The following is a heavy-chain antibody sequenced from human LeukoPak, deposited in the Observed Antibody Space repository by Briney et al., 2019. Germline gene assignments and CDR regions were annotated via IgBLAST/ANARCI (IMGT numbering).Heavy chain of an antibody. V-gene: IGHV3-23*01. CDR1: GFTFSSYA. CDR3: AKRKIGRFLERLSHFDY. J-gene: IGHJ4*02. D-gene: IGHD3-3*01. Sequence: GGSLRLSCAASGFTFSSYAMSWVRQAPGKGLEWVSAISGSGGGTYYADSVKGRFTISRDNSKNTLYLQMNSLRAEDTAVYYCAKRKIGRFLERLSHFDYWGQGTLVTVSS. CDR2: ISGSGGGT.